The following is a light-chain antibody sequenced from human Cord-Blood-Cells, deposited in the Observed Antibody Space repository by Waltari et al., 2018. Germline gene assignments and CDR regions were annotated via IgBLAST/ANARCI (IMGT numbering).Light chain of an antibody. Sequence: DIEITQSPYTLSPSVGDRVTITCRASQSISSWLAWYLQKPGKAPKLLIYKASSLESGVPSRFSGSGSGTEVTLTISSLHSDDFATYYCQQYNSHSPWTFGQGTKVEIK. J-gene: IGKJ1*01. CDR1: QSISSW. CDR2: KAS. CDR3: QQYNSHSPWT. V-gene: IGKV1-5*03.